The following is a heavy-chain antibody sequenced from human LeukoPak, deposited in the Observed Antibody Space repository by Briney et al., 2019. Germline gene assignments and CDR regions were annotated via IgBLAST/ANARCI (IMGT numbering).Heavy chain of an antibody. CDR3: ARGGAAYHFDY. J-gene: IGHJ4*02. V-gene: IGHV3-53*01. CDR2: IYSGGST. Sequence: GGSLRLSCAASGFTFSSYSMNWVRQAPGKGLEWVSVIYSGGSTYYADSVKGRFTISRDSSKNTLYLQMNSLRAEDTAVYYCARGGAAYHFDYWGQGTLVTVSS. CDR1: GFTFSSYS. D-gene: IGHD6-13*01.